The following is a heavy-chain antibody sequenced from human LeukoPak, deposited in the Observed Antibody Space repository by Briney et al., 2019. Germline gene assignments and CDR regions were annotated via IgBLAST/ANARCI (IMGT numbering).Heavy chain of an antibody. CDR3: ARVKQLERLYYYYYMDV. Sequence: GGSLRLSCAASGFTFSDYYMSWIRQAPGKGLEWVSYISSSGSTMYYADSVKGRFTISRDNAKNSLYLQMNSLRAEDTAVYYCARVKQLERLYYYYYMDVWGKGTTVTVSS. CDR1: GFTFSDYY. CDR2: ISSSGSTM. V-gene: IGHV3-11*01. D-gene: IGHD1-1*01. J-gene: IGHJ6*03.